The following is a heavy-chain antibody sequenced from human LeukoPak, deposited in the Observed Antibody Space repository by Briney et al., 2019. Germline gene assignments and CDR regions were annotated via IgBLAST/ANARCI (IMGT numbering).Heavy chain of an antibody. CDR1: GYTFTSYG. CDR3: ARDEARYSRGYYPNWFDP. Sequence: GASVKVSFKASGYTFTSYGISWVRQAPGQGLEWMGWISAYNGNTNYAQKLQGRVTMTTDTSTTTAYMELRSLRSDDTAVYYCARDEARYSRGYYPNWFDPWGQGTLVTVSS. V-gene: IGHV1-18*01. D-gene: IGHD3-22*01. CDR2: ISAYNGNT. J-gene: IGHJ5*02.